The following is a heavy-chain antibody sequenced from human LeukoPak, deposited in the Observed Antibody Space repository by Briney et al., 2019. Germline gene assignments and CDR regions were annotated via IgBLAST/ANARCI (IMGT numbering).Heavy chain of an antibody. CDR2: ISSGGGGT. D-gene: IGHD3-10*01. J-gene: IGHJ4*02. CDR3: AKFDGSGTYYKAFDY. CDR1: GFTFSSYA. V-gene: IGHV3-23*01. Sequence: PGGSLRLSCAASGFTFSSYAMSWVRQAPGKGLEWVSTISSGGGGTHYADSVRGRFTISRDNSKNTLFLQMDSLGAGDTALYYCAKFDGSGTYYKAFDYWGQGTQVTVSP.